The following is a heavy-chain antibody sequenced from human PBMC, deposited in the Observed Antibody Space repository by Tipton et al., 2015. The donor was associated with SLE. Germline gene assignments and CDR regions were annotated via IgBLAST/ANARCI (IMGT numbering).Heavy chain of an antibody. J-gene: IGHJ3*02. Sequence: TLSLTCAVSGGSVTKNNWWSWVRQPPGRGLEWIGEIYYDWGTNYNPSLQSRLSMSVDKSKNQFSLNLSSVTAADTAVYYCARRDDIFDIWGQGTMVTASS. CDR1: GGSVTKNNW. V-gene: IGHV4-4*02. D-gene: IGHD5-24*01. CDR2: IYYDWGT. CDR3: ARRDDIFDI.